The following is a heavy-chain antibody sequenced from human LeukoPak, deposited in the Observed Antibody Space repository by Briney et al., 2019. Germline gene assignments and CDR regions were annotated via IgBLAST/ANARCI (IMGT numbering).Heavy chain of an antibody. J-gene: IGHJ4*02. CDR3: ARDEGYSYGIDY. CDR2: IYYSGST. D-gene: IGHD5-18*01. CDR1: GGSISSGSYY. V-gene: IGHV4-31*03. Sequence: SETLSLTCTVSGGSISSGSYYWSWIRQHPGKGLEWIGYIYYSGSTYYNPSLKSRVTISVDTSKNQFSLKLSSVTAADTAVYYCARDEGYSYGIDYWGQGTLVTVSS.